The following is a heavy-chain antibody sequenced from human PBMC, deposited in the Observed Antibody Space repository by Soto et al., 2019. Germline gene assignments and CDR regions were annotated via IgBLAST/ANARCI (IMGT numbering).Heavy chain of an antibody. J-gene: IGHJ6*02. CDR2: ISSSSSTI. CDR1: GFTFSRYS. Sequence: GGSLRLSCAASGFTFSRYSLNWVRQAPGQGLEGVSYISSSSSTIYYADSVKGRFTISRDNAKNSLYLQMNSLRDEDTAVYYCARGGPYCSSTSCYWDYYYGMDVWGQGTTVTVSS. D-gene: IGHD2-2*01. V-gene: IGHV3-48*02. CDR3: ARGGPYCSSTSCYWDYYYGMDV.